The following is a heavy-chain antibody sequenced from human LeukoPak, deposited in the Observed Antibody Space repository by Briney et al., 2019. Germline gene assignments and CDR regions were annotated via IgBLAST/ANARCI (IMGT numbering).Heavy chain of an antibody. CDR2: ISSSSSYI. CDR1: GGSISNTN. D-gene: IGHD3-22*01. CDR3: ARGLYYFDSSGYYY. J-gene: IGHJ4*02. V-gene: IGHV3-21*01. Sequence: GTLSLTCGVSGGSISNTNWWSWVRQPPGQGLEWVSSISSSSSYIYYADSVRGRFTISRDNAKNSLYLQMNSLRAEDTALYYCARGLYYFDSSGYYYWGQGTLVTVSS.